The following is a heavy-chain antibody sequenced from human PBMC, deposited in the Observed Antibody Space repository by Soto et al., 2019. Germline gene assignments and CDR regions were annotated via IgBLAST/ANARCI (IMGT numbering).Heavy chain of an antibody. CDR1: GGSISSGGYY. V-gene: IGHV4-31*03. CDR2: IYYSGST. D-gene: IGHD3-16*02. Sequence: QVQLQESGPGLVKPSQTLSLTCTVSGGSISSGGYYWSWIRQHPGKGLEWIGYIYYSGSTYYNPSLKSRVTLSVDTSKNQFSLKLSSVSAADTAVYYCARGSQSSSLYYYYYYMDVWGKGTTVTVSS. J-gene: IGHJ6*03. CDR3: ARGSQSSSLYYYYYYMDV.